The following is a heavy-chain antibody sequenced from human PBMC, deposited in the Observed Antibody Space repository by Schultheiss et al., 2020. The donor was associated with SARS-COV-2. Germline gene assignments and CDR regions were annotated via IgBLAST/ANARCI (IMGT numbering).Heavy chain of an antibody. CDR2: IYHSGST. Sequence: SETLSLTCAVSGYSISSGYYWGWIRQPPGKGLEWIGSIYHSGSTYYNPSLKSRVTISVDTSKNQFSLKLSSVTAADTAVYYCARGWTMGVWGKGTTVTVSS. J-gene: IGHJ6*04. CDR1: GYSISSGYY. V-gene: IGHV4-38-2*01. CDR3: ARGWTMGV. D-gene: IGHD6-19*01.